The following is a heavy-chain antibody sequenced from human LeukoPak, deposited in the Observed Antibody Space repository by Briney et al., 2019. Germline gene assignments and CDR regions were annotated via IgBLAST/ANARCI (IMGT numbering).Heavy chain of an antibody. V-gene: IGHV3-7*03. Sequence: GGSLRLSCEASGLTFSSFWMSWVRQAPGKGLEWVATIKQDGTKKNYVDSVKGRFILSRDNDNNSLFLQMTNLRAEDTAVYYCATDTETSYYDSSGYFRHWGQGILVTVSS. CDR1: GLTFSSFW. J-gene: IGHJ4*02. CDR3: ATDTETSYYDSSGYFRH. D-gene: IGHD3-22*01. CDR2: IKQDGTKK.